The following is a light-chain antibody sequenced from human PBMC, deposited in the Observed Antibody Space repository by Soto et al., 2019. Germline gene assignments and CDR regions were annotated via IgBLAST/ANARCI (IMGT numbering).Light chain of an antibody. CDR3: QQTYSTPPWT. CDR2: AAS. Sequence: DIQMTQSPSSLSASVGDRVTITCRASRSISSYLNWYQQKLGKAPKLLIYAASSLQSGVPSRFSGSGSGTDFTLTISSLQPEDFATYYCQQTYSTPPWTFGQGTKVEIK. CDR1: RSISSY. V-gene: IGKV1-39*01. J-gene: IGKJ1*01.